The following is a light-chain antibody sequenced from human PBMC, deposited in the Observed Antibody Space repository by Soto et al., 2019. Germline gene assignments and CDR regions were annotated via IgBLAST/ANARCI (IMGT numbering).Light chain of an antibody. CDR2: DAS. CDR1: QSISAW. V-gene: IGKV1-5*01. J-gene: IGKJ4*01. CDR3: QQYNTYSSLT. Sequence: DIQMTESPSTLSASVGDRVSINCRVSQSISAWLAWYQQKPGKAPRLLIYDASSLESGVPSRFSGSGYGTEFTLTISSLQPDDFATYYCQQYNTYSSLTFGGGTKVDIK.